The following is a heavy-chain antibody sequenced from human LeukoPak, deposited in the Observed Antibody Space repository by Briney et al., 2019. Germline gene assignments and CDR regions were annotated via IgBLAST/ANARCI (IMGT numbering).Heavy chain of an antibody. J-gene: IGHJ4*02. D-gene: IGHD3-3*01. Sequence: SQTLSLTCVVSGVSITSDTYCWSWIRQPPGKGLEWIGYILHSGSTYFNPSLKSRVTKSIDTSKSQFSLKLSSVTAADTAVYYCARTRDFWSGYFDYWGQGTLVTVSS. CDR2: ILHSGST. V-gene: IGHV4-30-2*01. CDR1: GVSITSDTYC. CDR3: ARTRDFWSGYFDY.